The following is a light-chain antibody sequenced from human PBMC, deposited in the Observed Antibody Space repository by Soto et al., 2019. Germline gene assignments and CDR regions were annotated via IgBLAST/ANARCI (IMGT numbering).Light chain of an antibody. CDR2: GAS. CDR3: QQYASSLT. J-gene: IGKJ1*01. CDR1: QSVDSAF. V-gene: IGKV3-20*01. Sequence: EIVLTQSPGSLSLSLGEGATLSCRASQSVDSAFLAWYQQKPGQPPRLLMYGASRRATGIPDRFSGSGSGTDFTLTIIRLEPEDFAVYYCQQYASSLTFGQGTKVEI.